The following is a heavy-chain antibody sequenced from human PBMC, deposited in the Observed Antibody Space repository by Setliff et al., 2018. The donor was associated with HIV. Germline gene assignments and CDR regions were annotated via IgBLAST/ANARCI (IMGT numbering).Heavy chain of an antibody. V-gene: IGHV4-4*02. CDR1: GGSISSDNW. Sequence: PSETLSLTCAVSGGSISSDNWWTWVRQPPGKGLEWIGEIYHSEYTNYNASLKNRVSMSVDKSKNQFSLKLTSVTAAATAVYYCARGHCSGTNCYGVDYYGMDVWGQGTTVTVSS. D-gene: IGHD2-2*01. J-gene: IGHJ6*02. CDR3: ARGHCSGTNCYGVDYYGMDV. CDR2: IYHSEYT.